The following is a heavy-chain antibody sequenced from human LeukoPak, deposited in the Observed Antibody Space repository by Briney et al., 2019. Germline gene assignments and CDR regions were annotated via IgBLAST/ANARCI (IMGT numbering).Heavy chain of an antibody. V-gene: IGHV1-2*06. CDR1: GYTFTVYH. CDR2: INPNSGDT. D-gene: IGHD2-2*01. CDR3: ARDYCSSTSCLFDY. J-gene: IGHJ4*02. Sequence: ASVKVSCTASGYTFTVYHMHWVRRAPGQGLEWMGRINPNSGDTNYAQKFQGRVTMTRDTSISTAYMELGRLRSDDTAVYYCARDYCSSTSCLFDYWGQGPLVTVSS.